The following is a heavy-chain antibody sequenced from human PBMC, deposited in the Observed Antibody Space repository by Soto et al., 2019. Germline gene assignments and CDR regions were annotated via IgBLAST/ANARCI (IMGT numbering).Heavy chain of an antibody. D-gene: IGHD1-1*01. Sequence: SVKVSCKASGFTFTSSAMQWVRQARGQRLEWIGWIVVGSGNTNYAQKFQERVTITRDMSTSTAYMELSSLRSEDTAVYYCAALPRSSLQTDRWGQGTLVTVSS. J-gene: IGHJ4*02. V-gene: IGHV1-58*02. CDR3: AALPRSSLQTDR. CDR1: GFTFTSSA. CDR2: IVVGSGNT.